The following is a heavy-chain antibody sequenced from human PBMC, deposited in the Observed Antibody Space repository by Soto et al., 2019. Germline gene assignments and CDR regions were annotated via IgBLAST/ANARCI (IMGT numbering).Heavy chain of an antibody. CDR3: AREDKANWNYRSSPDY. V-gene: IGHV1-2*02. J-gene: IGHJ4*02. CDR2: INPNSGGT. D-gene: IGHD1-7*01. CDR1: GYTFTGYY. Sequence: GASVKVSCKASGYTFTGYYMHWVRQAPGQGLEWMGWINPNSGGTNYAQKFQGRVTMTRDTSISTAYMELSRLRSDDTAVYYCAREDKANWNYRSSPDYWGQGTLVTVSS.